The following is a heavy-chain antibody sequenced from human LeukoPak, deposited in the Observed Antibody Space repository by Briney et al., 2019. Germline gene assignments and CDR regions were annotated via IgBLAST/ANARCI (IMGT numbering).Heavy chain of an antibody. J-gene: IGHJ3*02. Sequence: KSSETLSLTCTVSGRSISSYYWSWIRQPAGRGLEWIGRIYTSGSTNYNPSLKSRVTISVDKSKNQFSLKLSSVTAADTAVYYCARDLGASAFDIWGQGTMVTVSS. V-gene: IGHV4-4*07. CDR2: IYTSGST. CDR1: GRSISSYY. CDR3: ARDLGASAFDI. D-gene: IGHD1-26*01.